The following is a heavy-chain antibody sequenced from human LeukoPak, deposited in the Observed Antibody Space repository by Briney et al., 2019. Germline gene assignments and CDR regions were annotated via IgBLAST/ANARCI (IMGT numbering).Heavy chain of an antibody. CDR3: ARDQGRDSSGWYVY. V-gene: IGHV3-33*01. J-gene: IGHJ4*02. Sequence: GRSLRLSCAASEFTFSSYGMHWVRQAPGKGLEWVAVMWYDGSNKYYADSVKGRFTISRDNFKNTLYLQMNSLRAEDTAVYYCARDQGRDSSGWYVYWGQGTLVTVSS. CDR1: EFTFSSYG. CDR2: MWYDGSNK. D-gene: IGHD6-19*01.